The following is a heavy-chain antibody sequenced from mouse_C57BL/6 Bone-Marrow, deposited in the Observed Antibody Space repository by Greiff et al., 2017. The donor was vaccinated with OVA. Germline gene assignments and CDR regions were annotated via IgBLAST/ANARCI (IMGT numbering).Heavy chain of an antibody. J-gene: IGHJ3*01. Sequence: QVQLQQSGAELVRPGASVTLSCKASGYTFTDYEMHWVKQTPVHGLEWIGAIDPETGGTAYNQKFKGKAILTADTSSSTAYMELRSLTSEDAAVYYCTRGSWFAYWGQGTLVTVSA. V-gene: IGHV1-15*01. CDR2: IDPETGGT. CDR3: TRGSWFAY. CDR1: GYTFTDYE.